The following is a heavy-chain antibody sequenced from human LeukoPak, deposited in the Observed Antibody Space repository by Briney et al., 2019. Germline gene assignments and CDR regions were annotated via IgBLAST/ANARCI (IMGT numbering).Heavy chain of an antibody. CDR2: INPTGGST. Sequence: ASVKVCCKASGYTFTSYAMNWVRQAPGQGLEWMGLINPTGGSTGYAQKFQGRVTMTRDMSTSTDYMELSSLRSEDTAIYYCARDNSVGDNAWWFDPWGQGTLVTVSS. D-gene: IGHD1-26*01. V-gene: IGHV1-46*01. J-gene: IGHJ5*02. CDR1: GYTFTSYA. CDR3: ARDNSVGDNAWWFDP.